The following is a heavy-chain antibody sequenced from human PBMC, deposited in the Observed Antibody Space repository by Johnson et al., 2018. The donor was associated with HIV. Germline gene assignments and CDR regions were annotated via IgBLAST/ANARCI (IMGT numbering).Heavy chain of an antibody. CDR3: AKDRGDGVAARRRSAFDI. J-gene: IGHJ3*02. V-gene: IGHV3-33*06. D-gene: IGHD6-6*01. Sequence: VQLVESGGGVVQPGRSLRLSCAASGFTFSNYGMHWVRQAPGKGLEWVAVIWYDGSNKYYADSVKGRFTISRDNSKNTLYLQMNSLRAEDTAVYYCAKDRGDGVAARRRSAFDIWGQGTMVTVSS. CDR2: IWYDGSNK. CDR1: GFTFSNYG.